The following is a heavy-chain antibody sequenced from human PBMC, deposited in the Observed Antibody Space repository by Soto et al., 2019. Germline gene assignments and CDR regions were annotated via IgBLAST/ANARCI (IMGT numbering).Heavy chain of an antibody. Sequence: QVQLVESGGGVVQPGESLRLSCAASEFTFSSYAMHWVRQAPGKGLEWVAVVSNDGSNKYYGDSVKGRFTISRDNAKNTLNLRMNSLTAEDTAVYYCAKDQSTNSRSYHALDVWGQGTTVTVSS. V-gene: IGHV3-30*18. J-gene: IGHJ6*02. CDR2: VSNDGSNK. D-gene: IGHD2-8*01. CDR3: AKDQSTNSRSYHALDV. CDR1: EFTFSSYA.